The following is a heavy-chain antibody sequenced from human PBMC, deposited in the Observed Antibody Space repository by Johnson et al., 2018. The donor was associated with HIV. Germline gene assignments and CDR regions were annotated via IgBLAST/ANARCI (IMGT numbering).Heavy chain of an antibody. D-gene: IGHD6-6*01. CDR1: GFTVSSNY. V-gene: IGHV3-66*02. Sequence: VQLVESGGGLVKPGGSLRLSCAASGFTVSSNYMSWVRQAPGKGLEWVSVIYSGGSTYYADSVKGRFTISRDNSKNTLYLQMNSLRVEDTAVYYCARFEYSSSSSVLELGDNVRGLLGLRWAMWG. CDR3: ARFEYSSSSSVLELGDNVRGLLGLRWAM. CDR2: IYSGGST. J-gene: IGHJ1*01.